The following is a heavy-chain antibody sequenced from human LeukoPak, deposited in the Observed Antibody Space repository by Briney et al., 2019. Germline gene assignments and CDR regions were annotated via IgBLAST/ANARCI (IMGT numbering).Heavy chain of an antibody. CDR3: ARESPDYFDY. J-gene: IGHJ4*02. CDR1: GFTFSSYA. CDR2: ISYDGSNK. V-gene: IGHV3-30*04. Sequence: GGSLRLSCAASGFTFSSYAMHWVRQAPGKGLEWVAVISYDGSNKYYADSVKGRFTISRDNSKNTLYLQMNSLRAEDTAVYYCARESPDYFDYWGQGTLVTVSS.